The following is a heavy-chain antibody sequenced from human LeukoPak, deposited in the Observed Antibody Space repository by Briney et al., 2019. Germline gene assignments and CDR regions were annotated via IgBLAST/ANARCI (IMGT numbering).Heavy chain of an antibody. CDR2: INPNSGGT. V-gene: IGHV1-2*02. CDR1: GYTFTGYY. D-gene: IGHD3-9*01. CDR3: ARVPIPPFLTGYFNWAYDAFDI. Sequence: ASVKVSCKASGYTFTGYYMHWVRQAPGQGLEWMGWINPNSGGTNYAQKFQGRVTMTRDTSISTAYMELSRLRSDDTAVYYCARVPIPPFLTGYFNWAYDAFDIWGQGTMVTVSS. J-gene: IGHJ3*02.